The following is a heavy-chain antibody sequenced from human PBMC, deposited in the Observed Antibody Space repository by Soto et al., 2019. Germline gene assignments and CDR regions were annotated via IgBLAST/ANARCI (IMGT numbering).Heavy chain of an antibody. CDR2: IRDSDSGGST. Sequence: GGSLRLSCAASGFTFSNSAMTWVRQAPAKGLEWVSTIRDSDSGGSTFYADSVKGRFTISRDDSKNTLYLQMSSLRAEDTAMYYCAKVRVGIDVEFEYWGQGALVTVSS. D-gene: IGHD2-21*01. CDR3: AKVRVGIDVEFEY. J-gene: IGHJ4*02. CDR1: GFTFSNSA. V-gene: IGHV3-23*01.